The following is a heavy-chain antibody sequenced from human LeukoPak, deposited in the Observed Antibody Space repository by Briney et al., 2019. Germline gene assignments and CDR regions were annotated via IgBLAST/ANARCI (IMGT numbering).Heavy chain of an antibody. CDR1: GYTFTSYD. J-gene: IGHJ4*02. CDR3: AVLNYYDSSGYSSLDY. Sequence: ASVKVSCKASGYTFTSYDINWVRQATGQGLEWMGWMNPNSGNTGYAQKFQGRVTMTRNTSISTAYMELSSLRSEDTAVYYCAVLNYYDSSGYSSLDYWGQGTLVTVSS. D-gene: IGHD3-22*01. CDR2: MNPNSGNT. V-gene: IGHV1-8*01.